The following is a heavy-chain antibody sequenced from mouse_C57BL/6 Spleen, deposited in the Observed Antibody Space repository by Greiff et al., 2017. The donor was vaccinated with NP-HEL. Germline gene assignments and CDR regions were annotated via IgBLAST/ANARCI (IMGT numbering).Heavy chain of an antibody. J-gene: IGHJ1*03. Sequence: DVKLVESGGGLVQPGGSMKLSCAASGFTFSDAWMDWVRQSPETGLEWVAEIRNKANNHATYSAASLTGRFTISRDDSKSSVYLQMNSLRAEDTGIYYCTPTYYYGRSYWYFDVWGTGTTVTVSS. V-gene: IGHV6-6*01. CDR1: GFTFSDAW. CDR2: IRNKANNHAT. CDR3: TPTYYYGRSYWYFDV. D-gene: IGHD1-1*01.